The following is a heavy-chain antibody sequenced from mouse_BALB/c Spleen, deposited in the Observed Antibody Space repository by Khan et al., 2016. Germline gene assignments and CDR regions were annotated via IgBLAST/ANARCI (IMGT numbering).Heavy chain of an antibody. V-gene: IGHV1-82*01. CDR3: ARVYGYGAMDY. CDR1: GYAFSSSW. J-gene: IGHJ4*01. Sequence: QVQLQQSGPELVKPGASVKISCKASGYAFSSSWMNWVKQRPGQGLEWIGRIYPGDGDTNYNGKFKGKATLTADKSSSTAYMQLSSLTSVDSAVCFCARVYGYGAMDYWGQGTSVTVSS. CDR2: IYPGDGDT. D-gene: IGHD1-2*01.